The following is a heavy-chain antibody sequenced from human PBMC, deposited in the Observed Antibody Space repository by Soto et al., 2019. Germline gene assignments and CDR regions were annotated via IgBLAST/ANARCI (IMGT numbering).Heavy chain of an antibody. Sequence: GGSLRLSCAASGFTFSSYDMHWVRQATGKGLEWVSAIGTAGDTYYPGSVKGRFTISRENAKNSLYLQMNSLRAWDTAVYYCARGGVXYCSSTSCYFYPNAFDIWGQGTMVTVSS. CDR1: GFTFSSYD. V-gene: IGHV3-13*01. D-gene: IGHD2-2*01. J-gene: IGHJ3*02. CDR3: ARGGVXYCSSTSCYFYPNAFDI. CDR2: IGTAGDT.